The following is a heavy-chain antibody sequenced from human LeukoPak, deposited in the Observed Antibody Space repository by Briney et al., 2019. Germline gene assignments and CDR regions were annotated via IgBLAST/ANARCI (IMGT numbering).Heavy chain of an antibody. CDR3: ARSIAARQDYYYYYMDV. Sequence: GASVKVSCKASGYTFTSYAMNWVRQATGQGLEWMGWINTNTGNPTYAQGFTGRFVFSLDTSVSTAYLQISSLKAEDTAVYYCARSIAARQDYYYYYMDVWGKGTTVTVSS. D-gene: IGHD6-6*01. CDR2: INTNTGNP. J-gene: IGHJ6*03. CDR1: GYTFTSYA. V-gene: IGHV7-4-1*02.